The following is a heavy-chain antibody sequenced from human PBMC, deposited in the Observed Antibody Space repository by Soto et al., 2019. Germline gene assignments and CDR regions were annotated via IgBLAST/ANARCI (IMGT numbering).Heavy chain of an antibody. J-gene: IGHJ5*02. Sequence: SETLSLTCAVYGGSFSGYYWSWIRQPPGKGLEWIGEINHSGSTNYNPSLMSRVTISVDMSKNQFSLKLSSVPAADTAVYYCARRLNTYYDILTGYYKGWFDPWGQGTLVTVSS. D-gene: IGHD3-9*01. CDR2: INHSGST. CDR3: ARRLNTYYDILTGYYKGWFDP. CDR1: GGSFSGYY. V-gene: IGHV4-34*01.